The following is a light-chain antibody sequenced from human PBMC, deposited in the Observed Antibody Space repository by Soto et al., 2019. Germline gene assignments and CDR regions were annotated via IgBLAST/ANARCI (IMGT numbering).Light chain of an antibody. CDR3: SSYTNINPYV. J-gene: IGLJ1*01. V-gene: IGLV2-14*01. CDR2: DVI. Sequence: QSALTQPASVSGSPGQSITISCTGTSSDIGYYNYVSWYQQHPGKVPKLLIYDVINRPSGVSDRFSGSKSGNTASLTISGLQAEDEADYYCSSYTNINPYVFGGGTKLTVL. CDR1: SSDIGYYNY.